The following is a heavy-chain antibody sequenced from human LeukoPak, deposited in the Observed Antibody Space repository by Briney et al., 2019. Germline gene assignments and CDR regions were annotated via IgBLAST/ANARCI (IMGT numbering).Heavy chain of an antibody. V-gene: IGHV3-23*01. J-gene: IGHJ4*02. CDR2: ISGSGGST. CDR3: ARDQAGSGHYADY. D-gene: IGHD3-10*01. Sequence: GGSLRLSCAASGFTFSSYGMSWVRQAPGKGLEWVPAISGSGGSTYYADSVKGRFTISRDNSKNTLYLHMNSLRAEDTAVYYCARDQAGSGHYADYWGQGTLVTVSS. CDR1: GFTFSSYG.